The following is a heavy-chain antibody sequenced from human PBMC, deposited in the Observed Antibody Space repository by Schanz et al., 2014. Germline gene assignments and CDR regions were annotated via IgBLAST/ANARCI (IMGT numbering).Heavy chain of an antibody. CDR2: INPSGGST. CDR1: GYTFTSDS. V-gene: IGHV1-46*01. J-gene: IGHJ4*02. CDR3: ARGRTFDY. Sequence: QVQLVQSGAEVKKPGASVKVSCKASGYTFTSDSMHWVRQAPGQGLEWMGMINPSGGSTTYAQKFQGTVTMTSDTSTSTVYIELHILTSEDTAVYYCARGRTFDYWGQGTLVTVSS.